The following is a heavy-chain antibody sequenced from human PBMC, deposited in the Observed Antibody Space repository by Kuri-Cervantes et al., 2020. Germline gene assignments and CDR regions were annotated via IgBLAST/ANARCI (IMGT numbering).Heavy chain of an antibody. CDR1: GFTFSDYY. Sequence: GESLKISCAASGFTFSDYYMSWIRQAPGKGLEWVSYISSSGSTIYYADSVKGRFTISRDNAKNSLYLQMNSLRAEDAAVYYCARDRCSSTSCYYYYYGMDVWGQGTTVTVSS. V-gene: IGHV3-11*01. CDR2: ISSSGSTI. J-gene: IGHJ6*02. CDR3: ARDRCSSTSCYYYYYGMDV. D-gene: IGHD2-2*01.